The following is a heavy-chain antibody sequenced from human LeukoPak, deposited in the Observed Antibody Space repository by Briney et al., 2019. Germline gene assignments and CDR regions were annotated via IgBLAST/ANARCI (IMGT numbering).Heavy chain of an antibody. J-gene: IGHJ4*02. CDR2: ISAYNGDT. V-gene: IGHV1-18*01. CDR3: ARGPYCSGGTCYSQFLAH. Sequence: ASVKVSCKASGYTFTNYGITWVRQAPGQGLEWMGWISAYNGDTTYAQNLQGRVTMTTDTSTSTAYMELRSLTSGDTAVYYCARGPYCSGGTCYSQFLAHWGQGTLVTVST. CDR1: GYTFTNYG. D-gene: IGHD2-15*01.